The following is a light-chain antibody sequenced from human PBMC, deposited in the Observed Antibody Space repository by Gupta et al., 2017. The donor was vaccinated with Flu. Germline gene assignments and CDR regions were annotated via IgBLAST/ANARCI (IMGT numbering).Light chain of an antibody. CDR2: KAS. V-gene: IGKV1-5*03. CDR3: QQDNSYPLS. Sequence: DIQMTQSPSTLSASVGDRVTITCRASQSISSWLAWYQQKPGKAPKLLIYKASSLESGVPSRFSASGSGTEFTLTISSLQPDDFATYFCQQDNSYPLSFGQGTKLEIK. J-gene: IGKJ2*03. CDR1: QSISSW.